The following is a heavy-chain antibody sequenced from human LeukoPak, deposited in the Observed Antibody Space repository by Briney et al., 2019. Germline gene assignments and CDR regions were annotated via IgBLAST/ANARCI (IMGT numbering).Heavy chain of an antibody. V-gene: IGHV3-23*01. CDR1: GFTFSSYA. CDR2: ISGSGDST. J-gene: IGHJ6*03. CDR3: ARAIAVAGNYYYYYMDV. Sequence: GGSLRLSRAASGFTFSSYAMSWVRQAPGKGLEWVSAISGSGDSTYYADSMKGRFTISRDNAKNSLYLQMNSLRAEDTAVYYCARAIAVAGNYYYYYMDVWGKGTTVTVSS. D-gene: IGHD6-19*01.